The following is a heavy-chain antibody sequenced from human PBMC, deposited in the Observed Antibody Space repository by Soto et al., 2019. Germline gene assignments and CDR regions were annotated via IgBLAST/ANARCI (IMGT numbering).Heavy chain of an antibody. D-gene: IGHD1-7*01. CDR3: ARGNYGAGGWFDP. V-gene: IGHV1-3*01. CDR1: GYTFTSYA. CDR2: INAGNGNT. Sequence: AASVKVSCKASGYTFTSYAMHWVRQAPGQRLEWMGWINAGNGNTKYSQKFQGRVTITGDTSASTAYMELSSLRSEDTAVYYCARGNYGAGGWFDPWGQGTLVTVSS. J-gene: IGHJ5*02.